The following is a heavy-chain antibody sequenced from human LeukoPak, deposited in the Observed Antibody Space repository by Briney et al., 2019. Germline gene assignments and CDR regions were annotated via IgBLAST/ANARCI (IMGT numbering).Heavy chain of an antibody. V-gene: IGHV3-66*01. Sequence: GGSLRLSCAASGFTLSSNYMSWVRQAPGKGLEWVSVIYSGGSTYYADSVKGRFTISRDNSKNTLYLQMNSLRAEDTAVYYCARDLLVAGTENDDYWGQGTLVTVSS. D-gene: IGHD6-19*01. J-gene: IGHJ4*02. CDR2: IYSGGST. CDR1: GFTLSSNY. CDR3: ARDLLVAGTENDDY.